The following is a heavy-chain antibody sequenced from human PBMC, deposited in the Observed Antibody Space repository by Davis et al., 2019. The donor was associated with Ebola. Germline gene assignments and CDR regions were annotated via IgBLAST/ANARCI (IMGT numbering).Heavy chain of an antibody. Sequence: GGSLRLSCAASGYTFRIHAMTWVRQAPGKGLEWVSVIYSGGSTYYADSVKGRFTISRDNSKNTLYLQMNSLRAEDTAVYYCARDLVVVAADRVYWGQGTLVTVSS. D-gene: IGHD2-15*01. CDR2: IYSGGST. J-gene: IGHJ4*02. CDR1: GYTFRIHA. CDR3: ARDLVVVAADRVY. V-gene: IGHV3-66*01.